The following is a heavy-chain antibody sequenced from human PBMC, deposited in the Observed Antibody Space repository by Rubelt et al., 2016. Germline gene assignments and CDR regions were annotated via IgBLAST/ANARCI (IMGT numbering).Heavy chain of an antibody. V-gene: IGHV4-4*02. J-gene: IGHJ4*02. CDR1: GGSINDNNW. Sequence: SLTCAVSGGSINDNNWWSWVRQPPGKGLEWIGEISHSGSTSYNPSLQSRVTISVDASKNQFSLRLNSVTAADSAVYYCARPAGPSYYYYFDYWGQGILVTVSS. CDR2: ISHSGST. D-gene: IGHD3-22*01. CDR3: ARPAGPSYYYYFDY.